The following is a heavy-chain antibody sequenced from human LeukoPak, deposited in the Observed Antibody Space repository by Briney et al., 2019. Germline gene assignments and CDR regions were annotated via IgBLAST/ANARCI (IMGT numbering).Heavy chain of an antibody. D-gene: IGHD5/OR15-5a*01. CDR2: ISSSSSYI. V-gene: IGHV3-21*01. CDR1: GFSFSSYS. J-gene: IGHJ4*02. Sequence: GGSLRLSCAASGFSFSSYSMNWVRQAPGKGLEWVSSISSSSSYIYYADSVKGRFTISRDNAKNSLYLQMNSLRAEDTAVYYCASLSTIEEGDYWGQGTLVTVSS. CDR3: ASLSTIEEGDY.